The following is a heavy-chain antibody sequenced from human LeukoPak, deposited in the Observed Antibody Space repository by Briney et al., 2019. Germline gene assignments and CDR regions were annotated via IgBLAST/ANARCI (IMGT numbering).Heavy chain of an antibody. CDR1: GGSISSSSYY. V-gene: IGHV3-7*01. J-gene: IGHJ5*02. Sequence: PSETLSLTCTVSGGSISSSSYYWGWIRQPPGKGLEWVANIKQDGSEKYYVDSVKGRFTISRDNAKNSLYLQMNSLRAEDTAVYYCARTRPDRNWFDPWGQGTLVTVSS. CDR2: IKQDGSEK. CDR3: ARTRPDRNWFDP.